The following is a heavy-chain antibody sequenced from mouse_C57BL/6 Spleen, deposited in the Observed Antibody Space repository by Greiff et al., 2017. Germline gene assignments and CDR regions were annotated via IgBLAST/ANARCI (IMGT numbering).Heavy chain of an antibody. CDR3: TREEIYDGYYREDY. Sequence: VQLQQSGTVLARPGASVKMSCKTSGYTFTSYWMHWVKQRPGQGLEWIGAIYPGNSDTSYNQKFKGKAKLTAVTSASTAYMELSSLTNEDSAVYYCTREEIYDGYYREDYWGQGTTLTVSS. CDR2: IYPGNSDT. V-gene: IGHV1-5*01. D-gene: IGHD2-3*01. CDR1: GYTFTSYW. J-gene: IGHJ2*01.